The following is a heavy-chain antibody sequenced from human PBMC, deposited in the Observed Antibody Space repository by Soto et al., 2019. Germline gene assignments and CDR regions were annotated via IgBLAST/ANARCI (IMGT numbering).Heavy chain of an antibody. CDR2: INPSGGST. D-gene: IGHD3-16*01. J-gene: IGHJ4*02. CDR3: AIGGMITFGGDGEIPFDY. V-gene: IGHV1-46*03. CDR1: GYTFTSYY. Sequence: GASVKVSCKASGYTFTSYYMHWVRQAPGQGLEWMGIINPSGGSTSYAQKFQGRVTMTRDTSTSTVYMELSSLRSEDTAVYYCAIGGMITFGGDGEIPFDYWGQGTLVTVSS.